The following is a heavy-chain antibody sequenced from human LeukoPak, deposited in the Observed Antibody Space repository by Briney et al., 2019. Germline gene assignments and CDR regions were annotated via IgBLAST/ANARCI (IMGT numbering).Heavy chain of an antibody. CDR3: AHRKNYYDSSVFDN. Sequence: SGPTLVNPTQTLTLTCTFSGFSLNTRGLGVGWIRQPPGRALEWLELIYWDEDRRYSPSLKSRLTITKDTSKNHVVLTMTNMDPVDTATYFCAHRKNYYDSSVFDNWGQGTLVTVSS. V-gene: IGHV2-5*02. J-gene: IGHJ4*02. CDR2: IYWDEDR. D-gene: IGHD3-22*01. CDR1: GFSLNTRGLG.